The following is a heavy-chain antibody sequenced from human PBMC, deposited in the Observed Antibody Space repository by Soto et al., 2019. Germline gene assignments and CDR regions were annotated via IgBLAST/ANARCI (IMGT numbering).Heavy chain of an antibody. CDR1: GGSISSDY. V-gene: IGHV4-59*01. J-gene: IGHJ4*02. CDR3: ARMLSGWWYSDY. D-gene: IGHD6-19*01. CDR2: IYYSGST. Sequence: QVQLQESGPGLVKPSETLSLTCTVSGGSISSDYWSWIRQPPGKGLEWIGYIYYSGSTNYNPSLKSRVTISVNTSKNQCSLKLNSVTAADTAVYYCARMLSGWWYSDYWGQGTLVTVSS.